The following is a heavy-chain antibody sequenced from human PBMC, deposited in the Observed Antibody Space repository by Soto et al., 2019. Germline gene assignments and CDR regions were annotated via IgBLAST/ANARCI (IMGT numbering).Heavy chain of an antibody. CDR3: VHRPASEAGTFYIY. CDR1: GFSLSTGGVG. D-gene: IGHD6-19*01. CDR2: IYQNGEK. Sequence: KESGPTLVKPTQTLTLTCSFSGFSLSTGGVGVSWIRQPPGKALEWLALIYQNGEKHYSPSLQSRLTITKDTSKNLVFLTMTNMDPVDTATYYCVHRPASEAGTFYIYWGQGTLVTVSS. J-gene: IGHJ4*02. V-gene: IGHV2-5*01.